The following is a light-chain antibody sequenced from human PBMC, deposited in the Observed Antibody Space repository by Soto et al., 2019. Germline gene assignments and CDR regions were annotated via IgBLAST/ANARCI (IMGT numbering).Light chain of an antibody. CDR3: AVWDASLTGWV. J-gene: IGLJ3*02. CDR1: SSNIGSHY. V-gene: IGLV1-47*01. Sequence: QSALTQPPSASGTPGQSLTISCAGSSSNIGSHYVYWYQHLPGTAPKLLIFRDGQRPSGVPDRFFGSKSGTSSSLAISGVRSEDEAHYYCAVWDASLTGWVFGGGTELTVL. CDR2: RDG.